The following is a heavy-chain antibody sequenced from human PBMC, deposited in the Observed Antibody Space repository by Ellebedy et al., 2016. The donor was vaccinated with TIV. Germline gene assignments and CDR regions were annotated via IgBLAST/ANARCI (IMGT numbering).Heavy chain of an antibody. CDR3: ARDLDSGYERFDY. V-gene: IGHV1-18*04. Sequence: AASVKVSCKASGYTFIGYYMHWVRQAPGQGLEWMGWINPKNGDTSYAQKVQGRVTMTTDTSTSTAFMELRSLRSDDTAVYYCARDLDSGYERFDYWGQGTLVTVSS. CDR1: GYTFIGYY. D-gene: IGHD5-12*01. CDR2: INPKNGDT. J-gene: IGHJ4*02.